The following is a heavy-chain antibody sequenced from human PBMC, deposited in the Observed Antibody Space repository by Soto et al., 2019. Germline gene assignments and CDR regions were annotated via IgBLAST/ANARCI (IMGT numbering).Heavy chain of an antibody. J-gene: IGHJ5*02. CDR3: ARDPRPYSGSYGGFDP. Sequence: SETRSLTRTVSGGSISSYYWSWIRQPPGKGLEWIGYIYYSGSTNYNPSLKSRVTISVDTSKNQFSLKLSSVSAADTAVYYCARDPRPYSGSYGGFDPWGQGTLVTVSS. CDR2: IYYSGST. V-gene: IGHV4-59*01. CDR1: GGSISSYY. D-gene: IGHD1-26*01.